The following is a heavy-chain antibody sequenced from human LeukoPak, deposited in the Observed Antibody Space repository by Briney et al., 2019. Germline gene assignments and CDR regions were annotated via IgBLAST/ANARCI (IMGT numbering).Heavy chain of an antibody. CDR1: GFTFSSYS. CDR2: ISSSSSTI. CDR3: ARNSRRYSNYPLPFDS. V-gene: IGHV3-48*01. D-gene: IGHD4-11*01. Sequence: PWRSLSLSCAASGFTFSSYSMNWVRQAPGKGLEWVSYISSSSSTIYYADSVKGRFTISRDNAKNSLYLQMNSLRAEDTAVYYWARNSRRYSNYPLPFDSWGQGTLVTVSS. J-gene: IGHJ4*02.